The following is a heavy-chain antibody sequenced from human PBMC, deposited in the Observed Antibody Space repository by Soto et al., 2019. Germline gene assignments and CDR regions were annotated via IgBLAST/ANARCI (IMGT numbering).Heavy chain of an antibody. Sequence: ASVKVSCKASGYTFTSYAMQWVRQAPGQRLEWMGWINAGNGNTKYSQKFQGRVTITSDTSASTDYMELSSLRSEDTAVYYCARDLGGWTEYWGQGTLVTVSS. D-gene: IGHD6-19*01. CDR3: ARDLGGWTEY. CDR1: GYTFTSYA. V-gene: IGHV1-3*01. J-gene: IGHJ4*02. CDR2: INAGNGNT.